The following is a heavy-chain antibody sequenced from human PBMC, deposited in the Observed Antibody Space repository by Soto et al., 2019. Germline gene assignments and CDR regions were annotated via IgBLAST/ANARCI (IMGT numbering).Heavy chain of an antibody. D-gene: IGHD2-15*01. CDR2: IYASGSP. J-gene: IGHJ5*02. CDR1: GGSISTYY. CDR3: ARSAVPRGGWFRP. V-gene: IGHV4-4*07. Sequence: QVQLQESGPGLVKPSGTLSLTCNVSGGSISTYYWNWIRQPAGKGLEWIGRIYASGSPNYNPSLKSRVIMSGDTSTNHFSLTMSSVTAADTAMYYCARSAVPRGGWFRPWGQGILVPVSP.